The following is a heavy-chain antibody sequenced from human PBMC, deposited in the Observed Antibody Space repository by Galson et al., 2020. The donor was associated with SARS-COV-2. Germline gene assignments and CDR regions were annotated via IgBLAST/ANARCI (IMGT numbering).Heavy chain of an antibody. J-gene: IGHJ6*02. D-gene: IGHD3-3*01. CDR2: IIPNFGTA. V-gene: IGHV1-69*06. CDR1: GGTFSSYA. CDR3: AREGNCWSGYSRDVYGMDV. Sequence: SVKVSCKASGGTFSSYAISWVRQAPGQGLEWMGGIIPNFGTANYAQKFQGRVTITADTSTSTAYMELSSLRSEDTAVYYCAREGNCWSGYSRDVYGMDVWGQGTTVTVSS.